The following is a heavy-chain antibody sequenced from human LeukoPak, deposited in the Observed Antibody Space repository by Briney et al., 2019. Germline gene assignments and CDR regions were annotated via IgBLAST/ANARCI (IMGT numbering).Heavy chain of an antibody. CDR2: ISGSGGST. CDR3: AKTTITMVRGVITFPNGRYFDY. CDR1: GFTFSSYA. D-gene: IGHD3-10*01. Sequence: GRSLRLSCAASGFTFSSYAMSWVRQAPGKGLEWVSAISGSGGSTYYADSVKGRFTISRDNSKNTLYLQMNSLRAEDTAVYYRAKTTITMVRGVITFPNGRYFDYWGQGTLVTVSS. V-gene: IGHV3-23*01. J-gene: IGHJ4*02.